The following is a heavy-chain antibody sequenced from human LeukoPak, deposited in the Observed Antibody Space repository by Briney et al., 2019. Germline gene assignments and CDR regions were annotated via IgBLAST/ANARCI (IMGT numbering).Heavy chain of an antibody. Sequence: ASVKVSCKASGYTFTSYGISWVRQAPGQGLEWMGWISAYNGNTNYAQKLQGRVTMTTDTSTSTAYMELRSLRSDDTAVYYCARDTKWNSIRSSWYVWGQGTLVTVSS. CDR3: ARDTKWNSIRSSWYV. CDR1: GYTFTSYG. CDR2: ISAYNGNT. D-gene: IGHD6-13*01. V-gene: IGHV1-18*01. J-gene: IGHJ4*02.